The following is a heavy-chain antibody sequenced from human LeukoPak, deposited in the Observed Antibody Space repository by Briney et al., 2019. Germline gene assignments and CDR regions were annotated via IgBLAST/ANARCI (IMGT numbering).Heavy chain of an antibody. CDR1: GASISSHY. CDR2: IFYSGST. J-gene: IGHJ4*02. D-gene: IGHD3-22*01. CDR3: ARGSSGYYSY. V-gene: IGHV4-59*11. Sequence: SETLSLTCTVSGASISSHYWSWIRQPPGKGLECIGYIFYSGSTNCNPSLKSRVTISVDTSKNQLSLKLSSVTAADTAVYYCARGSSGYYSYWGQGTLVTVSS.